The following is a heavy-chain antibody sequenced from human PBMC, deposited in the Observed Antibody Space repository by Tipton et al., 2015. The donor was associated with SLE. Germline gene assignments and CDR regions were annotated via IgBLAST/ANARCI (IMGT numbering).Heavy chain of an antibody. CDR3: TRAKWDSTGYHYFDY. D-gene: IGHD6-19*01. V-gene: IGHV3-72*01. J-gene: IGHJ4*02. Sequence: SLRLSCAASGFTFSTYWMTWVRQAPGKGLEWVGRVRNKAKSYTTEYAASVKGRFTISRDDSKNSLYLQMNSLKTDDTAVYYCTRAKWDSTGYHYFDYWGQGTLVTVSS. CDR2: VRNKAKSYTT. CDR1: GFTFSTYW.